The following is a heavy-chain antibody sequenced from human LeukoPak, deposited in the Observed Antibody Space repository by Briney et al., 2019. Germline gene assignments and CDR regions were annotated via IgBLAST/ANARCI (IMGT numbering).Heavy chain of an antibody. CDR1: GYTFTGYY. V-gene: IGHV1-46*01. D-gene: IGHD3-22*01. CDR2: INPSGGST. Sequence: ASVKVSCKASGYTFTGYYMHWVRQAPGQGLEWMGIINPSGGSTSYAQKFQGGVTMTRDMSTSTVYMELSSLRSEDTAVYYCAREGDSSGSFDIWGQGTMVTVSS. J-gene: IGHJ3*02. CDR3: AREGDSSGSFDI.